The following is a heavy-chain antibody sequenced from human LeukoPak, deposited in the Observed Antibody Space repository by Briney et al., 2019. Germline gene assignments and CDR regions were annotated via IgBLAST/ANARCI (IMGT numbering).Heavy chain of an antibody. J-gene: IGHJ4*02. CDR2: ISYDGSNK. Sequence: GGSLRLSCAASGFTFSSYAMHWVRQAPGKGLEWVAVISYDGSNKYYADSVKGRFTISRDNSKNTLYLQMNSLRAEDTAVYYCVRAPSTNFYDYWGQGTLVTVSS. CDR3: VRAPSTNFYDY. V-gene: IGHV3-30-3*01. D-gene: IGHD1-7*01. CDR1: GFTFSSYA.